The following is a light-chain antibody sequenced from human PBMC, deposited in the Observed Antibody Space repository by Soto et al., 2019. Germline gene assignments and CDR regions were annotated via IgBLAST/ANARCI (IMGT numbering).Light chain of an antibody. CDR2: EVS. Sequence: ALTQPASVSGSPGQSITISCTGTSSDVGGYNYVSWYQQHPGKAPKLMIYEVSNRPSGVSNRFSGSKSGNTASLTISGLQAEDEADYYCSSYTSSSTYYVFGTGTKLTVL. CDR3: SSYTSSSTYYV. CDR1: SSDVGGYNY. J-gene: IGLJ1*01. V-gene: IGLV2-14*01.